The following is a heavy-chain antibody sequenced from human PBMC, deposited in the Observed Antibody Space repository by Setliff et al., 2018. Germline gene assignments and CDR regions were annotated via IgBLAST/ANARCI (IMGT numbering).Heavy chain of an antibody. J-gene: IGHJ4*02. V-gene: IGHV3-30-3*01. CDR3: CSGSYLFVY. Sequence: PGGSLRLSCAASGFTFTNYIIHWVRQAPGKGLEWVAVMSYDGSNKYYADSVKGRFTISRDNSKNTLYLQMNSLRAEDTAVYYCCSGSYLFVYWGQGSLVTVSS. D-gene: IGHD1-26*01. CDR2: MSYDGSNK. CDR1: GFTFTNYI.